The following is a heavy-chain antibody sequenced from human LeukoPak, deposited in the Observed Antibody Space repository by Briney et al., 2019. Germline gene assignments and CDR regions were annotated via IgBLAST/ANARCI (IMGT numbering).Heavy chain of an antibody. CDR3: AREGGYYYGSGSYYNRHYGRWFDP. CDR1: GGSISSYY. CDR2: IYYSGRT. V-gene: IGHV4-59*01. D-gene: IGHD3-10*01. Sequence: SETLSLTCTVSGGSISSYYWSWIRQPPGKGLEWIGYIYYSGRTNYNPSLKSRVTISVDKSKNQFSLKLSSVTAADTAVYYCAREGGYYYGSGSYYNRHYGRWFDPWGQGTLVTVSS. J-gene: IGHJ5*02.